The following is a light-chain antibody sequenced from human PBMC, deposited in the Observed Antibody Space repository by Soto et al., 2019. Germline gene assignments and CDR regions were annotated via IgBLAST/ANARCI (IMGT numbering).Light chain of an antibody. CDR3: QQSSNWLT. J-gene: IGKJ4*01. V-gene: IGKV3-11*01. CDR1: QSISSS. Sequence: EIFLTQSPGTLSLSPGERATLSCRASQSISSSLAWYQQKPGQAPRLLIYDASDRADGIPARFTGRRSGTDFTLTISSLEPEDFAVYYCQQSSNWLTFGGGTRVEFK. CDR2: DAS.